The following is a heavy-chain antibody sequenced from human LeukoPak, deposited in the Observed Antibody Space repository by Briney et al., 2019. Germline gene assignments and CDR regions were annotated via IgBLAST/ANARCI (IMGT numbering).Heavy chain of an antibody. CDR1: GFTFSSSA. CDR2: FTSSGSAT. V-gene: IGHV3-23*01. Sequence: GGSLRLSCAASGFTFSSSAMSWVRQAPGKGLEWVSGFTSSGSATYYADSVKGRFTISRDNSKNTLYLQMNSLRGEDTAVYYCAKGLEGRNYFDYWGQGTLVAVSS. CDR3: AKGLEGRNYFDY. J-gene: IGHJ4*02.